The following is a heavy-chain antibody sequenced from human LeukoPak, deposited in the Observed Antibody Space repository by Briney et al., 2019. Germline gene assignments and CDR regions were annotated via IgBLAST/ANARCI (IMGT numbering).Heavy chain of an antibody. J-gene: IGHJ5*02. Sequence: GASVKVSCKASGYTFTSYYMHWVRQAPGQGLEWMGIINPSGGSTSYAQKFQGRVTMTRDTSTSTVYMELSSLRSEDTAVYYCARDPGENYPYNWFDPWGQGTLVTVSS. D-gene: IGHD5-24*01. CDR3: ARDPGENYPYNWFDP. CDR2: INPSGGST. CDR1: GYTFTSYY. V-gene: IGHV1-46*01.